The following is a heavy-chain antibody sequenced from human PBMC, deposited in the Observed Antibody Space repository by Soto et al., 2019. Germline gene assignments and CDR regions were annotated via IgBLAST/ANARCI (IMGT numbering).Heavy chain of an antibody. Sequence: NPGGRWVRQAPGKGLEWVGRIKSKTDGGTTDYAAPVKGRFTISRDDSKNTLYLQMNSLKTEDTAVYYCTTADYWGQGTLVTVSS. CDR3: TTADY. J-gene: IGHJ4*02. V-gene: IGHV3-15*01. CDR2: IKSKTDGGTT. CDR1: NPG.